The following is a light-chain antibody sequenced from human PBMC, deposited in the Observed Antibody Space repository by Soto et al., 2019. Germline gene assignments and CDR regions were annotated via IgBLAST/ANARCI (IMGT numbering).Light chain of an antibody. CDR2: GNS. CDR1: SSNIGADYD. V-gene: IGLV1-40*01. CDR3: QSHDSSLSAVV. J-gene: IGLJ3*02. Sequence: QSVLTQPPSVSGAPGQRVTISCTGSSSNIGADYDVHWYQQLPGTAPKLLIYGNSNRPSGVPDRFSGSKSGTSASLAITGLQAEDEADYYCQSHDSSLSAVVFGGGTKVTVL.